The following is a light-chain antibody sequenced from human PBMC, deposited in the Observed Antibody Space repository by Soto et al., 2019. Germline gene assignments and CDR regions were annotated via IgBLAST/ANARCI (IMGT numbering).Light chain of an antibody. CDR2: GAS. CDR1: QTFXSH. V-gene: IGKV3D-15*01. CDR3: QHFGGSTCT. J-gene: IGKJ5*01. Sequence: IGLTQSPSPVSVSPGERATLSCRASQTFXSHFAWYQQKLGQVPRILXYGASTSANGIPDRLSGSGSGTHFTRTISRLEPGDCESYYCQHFGGSTCTFGQGTRLEIK.